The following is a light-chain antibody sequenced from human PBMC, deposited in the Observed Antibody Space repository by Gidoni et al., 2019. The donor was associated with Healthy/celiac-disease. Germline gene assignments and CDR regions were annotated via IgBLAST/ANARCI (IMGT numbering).Light chain of an antibody. Sequence: DIVIPYSPDSLAVSLGERATINCKSSQSVLYSSNNKNYLAWYQQKPGQPPKLLIYWASTRESGVPDRFSGSGSGTDFTLTISSLQAEDVAVYYCQQYYSTPLTFXGXTKVEIK. J-gene: IGKJ4*01. V-gene: IGKV4-1*01. CDR1: QSVLYSSNNKNY. CDR3: QQYYSTPLT. CDR2: WAS.